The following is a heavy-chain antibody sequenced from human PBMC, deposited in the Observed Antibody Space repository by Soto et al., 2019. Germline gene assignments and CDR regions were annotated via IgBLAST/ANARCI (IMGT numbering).Heavy chain of an antibody. J-gene: IGHJ3*02. Sequence: GSLRLSCAVSGFTFSSFSMNWVRQAPGKGLEWVSSISSSSGYIYYADSVKGRFTISRDNANNSLSLQMSSLRAEDTGVYYCARGGYGSSWNTAFDIWGQGTMVTVSS. CDR3: ARGGYGSSWNTAFDI. V-gene: IGHV3-21*01. CDR2: ISSSSGYI. CDR1: GFTFSSFS. D-gene: IGHD6-13*01.